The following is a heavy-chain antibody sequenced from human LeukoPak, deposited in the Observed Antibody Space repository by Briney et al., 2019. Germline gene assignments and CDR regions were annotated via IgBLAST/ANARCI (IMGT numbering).Heavy chain of an antibody. J-gene: IGHJ4*02. D-gene: IGHD5-18*01. CDR3: ARGRRGTAMGYFDY. CDR1: GGPISSSSSY. Sequence: PSETLSLTCTVSGGPISSSSSYWGWIRQPPGKGLEWIGSIYYSGSTYYNPSLKSRVTISVDTSKNQFSLKLGSVTAADTAVYYCARGRRGTAMGYFDYWGQGTLVTVSS. CDR2: IYYSGST. V-gene: IGHV4-39*01.